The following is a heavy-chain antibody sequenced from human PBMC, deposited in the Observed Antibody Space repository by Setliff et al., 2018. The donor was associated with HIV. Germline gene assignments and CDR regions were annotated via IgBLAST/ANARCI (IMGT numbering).Heavy chain of an antibody. CDR2: IYNTGST. J-gene: IGHJ4*02. CDR3: ARGLNYYGSGSYLPLGY. D-gene: IGHD3-10*01. Sequence: SETLSLTCTVTGGSISSGGFYWTWIRQHPGKGLEWIGYIYNTGSTYHSPSLESRVTISIDTSKNQFSLKLSSVTAADTAVYYCARGLNYYGSGSYLPLGYWGQGTQVTVSS. CDR1: GGSISSGGFY. V-gene: IGHV4-31*03.